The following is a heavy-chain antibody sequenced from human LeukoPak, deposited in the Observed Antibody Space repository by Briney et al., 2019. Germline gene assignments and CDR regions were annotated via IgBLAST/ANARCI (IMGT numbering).Heavy chain of an antibody. CDR3: ARDMYGGNEDDAFDI. Sequence: ASVKVSCKASGYTFTSHDINWVRQATGQGLEWMGWMNPNSGNTGYAQKFQGRVTITRNTSISTAYMELSSLRSEDTAVYYCARDMYGGNEDDAFDIWSQGTMVTVSS. V-gene: IGHV1-8*03. J-gene: IGHJ3*02. D-gene: IGHD4-23*01. CDR1: GYTFTSHD. CDR2: MNPNSGNT.